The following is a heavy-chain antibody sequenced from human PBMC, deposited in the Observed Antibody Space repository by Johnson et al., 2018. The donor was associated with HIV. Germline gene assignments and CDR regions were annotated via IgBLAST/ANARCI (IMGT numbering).Heavy chain of an antibody. V-gene: IGHV3-33*06. Sequence: QVQLVESGGGAVQPGKSLRLACAASGFTFSGYGMHWVRQAPGKGLEWVAVIWYDGSNKYYADSVKGRFTISRDNSKNTLYLQMNSLRAEDTAVYYCGKPYGSGSYDAFDIWGQGTMVSVSS. CDR3: GKPYGSGSYDAFDI. CDR1: GFTFSGYG. D-gene: IGHD3-10*01. J-gene: IGHJ3*02. CDR2: IWYDGSNK.